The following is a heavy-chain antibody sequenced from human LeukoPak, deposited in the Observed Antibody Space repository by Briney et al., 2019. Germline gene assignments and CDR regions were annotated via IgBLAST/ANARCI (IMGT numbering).Heavy chain of an antibody. Sequence: GGSLRLSCAASGFTFSSYEMSWVRQAPGKGLEWVSYISSSGSTIYYADSVKGRFTISRDNAKNSLYLQMNSLRAEGTAVYYCAREGLQDAFDIWGQGTMVTVSS. V-gene: IGHV3-48*03. CDR3: AREGLQDAFDI. D-gene: IGHD4-11*01. J-gene: IGHJ3*02. CDR1: GFTFSSYE. CDR2: ISSSGSTI.